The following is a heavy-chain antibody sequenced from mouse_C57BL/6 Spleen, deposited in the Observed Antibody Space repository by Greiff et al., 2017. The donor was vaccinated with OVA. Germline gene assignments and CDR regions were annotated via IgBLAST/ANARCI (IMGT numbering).Heavy chain of an antibody. Sequence: EVQRVESGEGLVKPGGSLKLSCAASGFTFSSYAMSWVRQTPEKRLEWVAYISSGGDYIYYADTVKGRFTISRDNARNTLYLQMSSLKSEDTAMYYCTREGSSGYYFDYWGQGTTLTVSS. CDR1: GFTFSSYA. CDR3: TREGSSGYYFDY. J-gene: IGHJ2*01. D-gene: IGHD3-2*02. V-gene: IGHV5-9-1*02. CDR2: ISSGGDYI.